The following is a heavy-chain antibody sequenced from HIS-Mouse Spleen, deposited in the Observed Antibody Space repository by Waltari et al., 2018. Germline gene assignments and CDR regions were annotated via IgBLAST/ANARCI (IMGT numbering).Heavy chain of an antibody. Sequence: QVQLQQWGAGLLKPSETLSLTCAVYGGSFSGYYWSWIRQPPGKGLEWIGEINHSGSTNYNPSPRSRVTISVDTSKSQFSLKLGSVTAADTAVYYCARRARDAFDIWGQGTMVTVSS. CDR2: INHSGST. V-gene: IGHV4-34*01. CDR3: ARRARDAFDI. D-gene: IGHD6-6*01. J-gene: IGHJ3*02. CDR1: GGSFSGYY.